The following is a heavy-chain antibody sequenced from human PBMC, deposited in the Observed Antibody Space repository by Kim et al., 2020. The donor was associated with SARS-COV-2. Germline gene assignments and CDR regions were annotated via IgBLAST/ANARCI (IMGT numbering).Heavy chain of an antibody. J-gene: IGHJ4*02. Sequence: SETLSLTCTVSGGSISNNDYYWGWIRQPPGRGLAWIGSISYSGSTFYNPSLKSQVIILVDTSKNHFSLRLTSVTAADTAVYYCARHYRASRKFYFAYWGQGTLVTVSS. CDR3: ARHYRASRKFYFAY. CDR2: ISYSGST. CDR1: GGSISNNDYY. V-gene: IGHV4-39*07. D-gene: IGHD4-17*01.